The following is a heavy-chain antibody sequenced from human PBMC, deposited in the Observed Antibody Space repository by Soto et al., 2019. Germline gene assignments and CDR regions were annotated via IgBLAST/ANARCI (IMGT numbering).Heavy chain of an antibody. CDR3: ARVLLYGGSTGPFDY. D-gene: IGHD4-17*01. Sequence: PSGTLSLTCTVSGGSISNYYWSWIRQPPGKGLEWIGYIYYSGSTNYNPSLKSRVTISVDTSKNQFSLKLSSVTAADTAVYYCARVLLYGGSTGPFDYWGQGTVLTVSS. J-gene: IGHJ4*02. V-gene: IGHV4-59*12. CDR2: IYYSGST. CDR1: GGSISNYY.